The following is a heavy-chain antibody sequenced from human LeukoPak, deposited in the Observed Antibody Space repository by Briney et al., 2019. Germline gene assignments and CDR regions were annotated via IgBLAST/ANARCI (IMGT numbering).Heavy chain of an antibody. Sequence: GGSLRLSCAASGFTFSSYGMHWVRQAPGKGLEWVAFIRYDGSNKYYADSVKGRFTISRDNSKNTLYLQMNSLRAEDTAVYYCAKVVTMIVVVSYFDYWGQGTLVTVSS. CDR2: IRYDGSNK. CDR1: GFTFSSYG. D-gene: IGHD3-22*01. CDR3: AKVVTMIVVVSYFDY. V-gene: IGHV3-30*02. J-gene: IGHJ4*02.